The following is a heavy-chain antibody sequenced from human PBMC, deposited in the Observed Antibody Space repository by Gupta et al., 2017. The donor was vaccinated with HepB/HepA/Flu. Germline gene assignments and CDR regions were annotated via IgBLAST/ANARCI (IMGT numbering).Heavy chain of an antibody. CDR1: GFTFSTYA. D-gene: IGHD3-16*02. CDR3: LRDRYRREAFDY. V-gene: IGHV3-30*04. CDR2: ISFDGSYE. J-gene: IGHJ4*02. Sequence: QVQLEESGGGGVQPGRSLRLSCIFSGFTFSTYAMHWVRQAPGKGLEWVAVISFDGSYESYADSVKGRFTISRDNSKNTLYLQVNSLRAEDTAVYFCLRDRYRREAFDYWGQGTLVTVSS.